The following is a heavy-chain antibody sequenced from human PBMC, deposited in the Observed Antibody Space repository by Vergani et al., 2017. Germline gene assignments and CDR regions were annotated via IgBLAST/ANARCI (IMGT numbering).Heavy chain of an antibody. CDR2: IDHTGRP. V-gene: IGHV4-34*01. J-gene: IGHJ6*02. Sequence: QVQLQQWGGGLLKPSETLSLTCVVNGGSFTSYHWTWIRQSPGEGLEWVGDIDHTGRPDYNPSLKSRLTMSVDKSRNKFSLTLNSVTATDTAIYFCARVNTETNGHLYYYYDMDVWGQGTAGTVS. D-gene: IGHD4-11*01. CDR3: ARVNTETNGHLYYYYDMDV. CDR1: GGSFTSYH.